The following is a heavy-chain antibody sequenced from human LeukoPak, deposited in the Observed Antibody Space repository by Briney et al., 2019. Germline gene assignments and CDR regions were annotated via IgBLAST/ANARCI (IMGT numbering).Heavy chain of an antibody. D-gene: IGHD3-22*01. CDR3: AKALSLYYYDSSGIYY. Sequence: GGSLRLSCAASGFTFSSYAMSWVRQAPGKGLEWVSAIGGSGGSTYYADSVKGRFTISRDNSKNTLYLQMYSLRAEDTAVYYCAKALSLYYYDSSGIYYWGQGTLVTVSS. V-gene: IGHV3-23*01. CDR2: IGGSGGST. CDR1: GFTFSSYA. J-gene: IGHJ4*02.